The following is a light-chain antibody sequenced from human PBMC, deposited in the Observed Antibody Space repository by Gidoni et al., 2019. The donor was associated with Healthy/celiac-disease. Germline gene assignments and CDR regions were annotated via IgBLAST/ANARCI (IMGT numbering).Light chain of an antibody. CDR3: QTWGTGIWV. Sequence: QLVLTQSPSASASLGASVKLTGTLSSGHSSYAIAWHQQQPEKGPRYLMKLNSDGSHSKGDGIPDRFSGSSSGAERYLTISSLQSEDDADYYCQTWGTGIWVFGTGTKVTVL. V-gene: IGLV4-69*01. CDR1: SGHSSYA. CDR2: LNSDGSH. J-gene: IGLJ1*01.